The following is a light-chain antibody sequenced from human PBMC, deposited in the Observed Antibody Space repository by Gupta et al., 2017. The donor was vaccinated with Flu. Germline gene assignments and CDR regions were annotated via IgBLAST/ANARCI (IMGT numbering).Light chain of an antibody. CDR1: QRISTY. CDR3: HQRYVCPPT. V-gene: IGKV3-11*02. CDR2: DAS. J-gene: IGKJ4*01. Sequence: IVLTQSPGNVSLSPGEGVTLSCRASQRISTYLAWYQQKPGQPPRLLIYDASNRATGIPARISGSGSGREFTLTIISREPEDFAVYFCHQRYVCPPTFGRGTKVEIK.